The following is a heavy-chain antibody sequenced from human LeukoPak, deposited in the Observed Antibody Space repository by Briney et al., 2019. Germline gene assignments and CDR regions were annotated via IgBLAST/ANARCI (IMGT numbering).Heavy chain of an antibody. CDR3: ALTSRLREGDKSGYRPFES. J-gene: IGHJ4*02. D-gene: IGHD3-22*01. Sequence: GGSLRLSCAASGFTFSNYWMTWVRQAPGKGLECVANINQDGSKKFYVDSVKGRFTISRDNAQNSLYLQMYSLRAEDTAVYYCALTSRLREGDKSGYRPFESWGQGTLVTVSS. CDR2: INQDGSKK. CDR1: GFTFSNYW. V-gene: IGHV3-7*01.